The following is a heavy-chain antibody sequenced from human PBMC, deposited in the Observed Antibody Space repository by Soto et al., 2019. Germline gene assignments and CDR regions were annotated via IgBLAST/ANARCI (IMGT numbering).Heavy chain of an antibody. Sequence: EVQLVESGGGLVQPGGSLRLSCSASGFYFSVYWMHWVRQTPGKGPVWVARISEDGLTTNYADSVQGRFIISRDDATSTLHLHMNRLRVEDTAVYYCTRGPRPDSSATGTYWGQGTQVTVS. J-gene: IGHJ4*02. V-gene: IGHV3-74*01. CDR1: GFYFSVYW. CDR3: TRGPRPDSSATGTY. D-gene: IGHD3-10*01. CDR2: ISEDGLTT.